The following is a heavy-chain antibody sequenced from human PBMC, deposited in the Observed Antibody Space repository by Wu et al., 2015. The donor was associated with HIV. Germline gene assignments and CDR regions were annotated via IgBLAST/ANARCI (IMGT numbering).Heavy chain of an antibody. CDR1: GGTFSSYA. J-gene: IGHJ4*02. Sequence: QVQLVQSGAEVKKPGSSVKVSCKASGGTFSSYAISWVRQAPGQGLEWMGGIIPMFGTANYAQKFQGRVTITTDESTGTAYMELSSLRSEDTAVYYCARGWTGNYYGSGNFYTLDYWGQGTLVTVSS. CDR3: ARGWTGNYYGSGNFYTLDY. CDR2: IIPMFGTA. D-gene: IGHD3-10*01. V-gene: IGHV1-69*05.